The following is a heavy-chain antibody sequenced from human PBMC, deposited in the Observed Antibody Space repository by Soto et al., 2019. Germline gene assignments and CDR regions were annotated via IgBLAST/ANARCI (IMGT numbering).Heavy chain of an antibody. D-gene: IGHD3-10*01. CDR1: GFTFSNAW. Sequence: GGSLRLSCAASGFTFSNAWMSWVRQAPGKGLEWVGRIKSKTDGGTTEYAGPVTGRFTISREDSKNTLYLQMNSLKTEDTAVYYCTTVFHYGSGSYYWRSYYYYMDVWGKGTTVTVSS. CDR2: IKSKTDGGTT. V-gene: IGHV3-15*01. J-gene: IGHJ6*03. CDR3: TTVFHYGSGSYYWRSYYYYMDV.